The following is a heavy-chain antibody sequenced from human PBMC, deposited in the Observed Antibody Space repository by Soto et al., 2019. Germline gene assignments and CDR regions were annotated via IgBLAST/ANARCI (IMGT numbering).Heavy chain of an antibody. D-gene: IGHD4-17*01. CDR2: ISYTGTT. CDR1: GSSISHEYH. V-gene: IGHV4-30-4*01. Sequence: PSETLSLTCTVSGSSISHEYHWTWIRQSPAKGLGSIGYISYTGTTYYNPSLKSRVTISGDTSKNQFSLRMASVTAADTAVYYRARQATVTKTSRFFDSWRQGSLVTVSS. J-gene: IGHJ4*02. CDR3: ARQATVTKTSRFFDS.